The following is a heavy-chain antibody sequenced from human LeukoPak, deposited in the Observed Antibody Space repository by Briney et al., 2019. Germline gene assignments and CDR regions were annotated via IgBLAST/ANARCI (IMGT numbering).Heavy chain of an antibody. Sequence: ASVKDSCKVSGYTLTELSMHRVRQAPGKGLEWMGGFDPEDGETIYAQKFQGRVTMTEDTSTDTAYMELSSLRSEDTAVYYCATADYYGSGSYPRDWGQGTLVTVSS. V-gene: IGHV1-24*01. CDR1: GYTLTELS. CDR2: FDPEDGET. CDR3: ATADYYGSGSYPRD. D-gene: IGHD3-10*01. J-gene: IGHJ4*02.